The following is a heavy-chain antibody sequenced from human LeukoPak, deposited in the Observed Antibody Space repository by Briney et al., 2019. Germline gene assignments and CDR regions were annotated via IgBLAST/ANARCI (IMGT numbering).Heavy chain of an antibody. D-gene: IGHD2-21*01. V-gene: IGHV1-46*01. CDR3: VREYSGGHFDY. Sequence: GASVKVSCKASGYDFTAYYIHWVRQAPGQGLEWMGIIHSGTGATNYAQNFQGRVTMTRDTSTTTVYMELSSLGSEDMAVCYCVREYSGGHFDYWGQGTLVTVSS. CDR2: IHSGTGAT. J-gene: IGHJ4*02. CDR1: GYDFTAYY.